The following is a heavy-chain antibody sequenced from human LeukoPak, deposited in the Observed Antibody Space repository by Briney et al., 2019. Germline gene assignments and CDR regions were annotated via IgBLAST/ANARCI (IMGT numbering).Heavy chain of an antibody. D-gene: IGHD3-10*01. J-gene: IGHJ6*02. Sequence: GASVKVSRKASGGTFSSYTISWVRQAPGQGLEWMGRIIPILGIANYAQKFQGRVTITADKSTSTAYMELSSLRSEDTAVYYCARRDYYGSGSPDSNYYYYGMDVWGQGTTVTVSS. CDR2: IIPILGIA. CDR1: GGTFSSYT. CDR3: ARRDYYGSGSPDSNYYYYGMDV. V-gene: IGHV1-69*02.